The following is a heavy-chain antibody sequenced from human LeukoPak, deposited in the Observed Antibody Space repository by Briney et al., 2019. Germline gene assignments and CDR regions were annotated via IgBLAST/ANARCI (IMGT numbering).Heavy chain of an antibody. J-gene: IGHJ4*02. V-gene: IGHV1-2*02. CDR3: ARGGSIFGVVIDY. D-gene: IGHD3-3*01. CDR1: GYTFTGYY. CDR2: INPYSGDT. Sequence: ASVKVSCKASGYTFTGYYVHWVRQAPGQGLEWMGWINPYSGDTNYAQKFQGRVTMTRDTSISTAYMELSSLKSDDTAVYYCARGGSIFGVVIDYWGQGTLVTVSS.